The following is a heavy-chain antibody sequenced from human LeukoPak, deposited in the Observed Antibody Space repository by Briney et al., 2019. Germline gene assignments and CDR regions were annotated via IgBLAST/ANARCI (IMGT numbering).Heavy chain of an antibody. J-gene: IGHJ4*02. D-gene: IGHD3-10*01. Sequence: GGSLRLSCAASGFTFSSYAMSWVRQAPGKGLEWVANIKQDGSEKYYVDSVKGRFTISRDNAKNSLYLQMNSLRAGDTAVYYCAREVVYYYGSGSYYDYWGQGTLVTVSS. CDR1: GFTFSSYA. CDR2: IKQDGSEK. V-gene: IGHV3-7*04. CDR3: AREVVYYYGSGSYYDY.